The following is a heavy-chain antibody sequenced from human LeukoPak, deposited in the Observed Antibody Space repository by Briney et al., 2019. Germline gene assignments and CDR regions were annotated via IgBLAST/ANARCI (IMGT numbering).Heavy chain of an antibody. V-gene: IGHV3-23*01. Sequence: GGSLRLSCAASGFTFSSYAMSWVRQAPGKGGEGVSAISGSGGSTYYADSVKGRFTISRDNSKNPLYLQMNSLRAEDTAVYYCAKSPSLAVAARAWGQGTLVTVSS. CDR1: GFTFSSYA. CDR2: ISGSGGST. D-gene: IGHD6-19*01. CDR3: AKSPSLAVAARA. J-gene: IGHJ5*02.